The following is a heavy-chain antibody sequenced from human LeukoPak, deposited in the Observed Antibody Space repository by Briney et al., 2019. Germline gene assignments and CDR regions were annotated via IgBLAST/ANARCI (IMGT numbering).Heavy chain of an antibody. CDR2: ISYSGTT. V-gene: IGHV4-59*08. J-gene: IGHJ4*02. CDR3: ARSALRGVEHFAY. CDR1: GGSINTYF. D-gene: IGHD3-10*01. Sequence: SETLSLTCTVSGGSINTYFWSWIRQSPGKGLEWIGFISYSGTTNYHPSLKSRVTIAVDTSKSQFSLTLSSVTAADTAVYYCARSALRGVEHFAYWGQGTLVTVSS.